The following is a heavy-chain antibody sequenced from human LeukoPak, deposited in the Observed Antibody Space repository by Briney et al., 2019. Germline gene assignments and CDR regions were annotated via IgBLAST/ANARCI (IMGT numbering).Heavy chain of an antibody. CDR3: ARQGTSGSYLTGLDV. CDR2: ISYSGGT. J-gene: IGHJ6*02. D-gene: IGHD3-22*01. CDR1: GGSIIGYY. Sequence: PSETLSLTCNVSGGSIIGYYWSWIRQPPGKGLECIGYISYSGGTNSNPSLNSRVSISVDTSKNQFSLELRSVTAADTAVYYCARQGTSGSYLTGLDVWGQGTTVTVSS. V-gene: IGHV4-59*08.